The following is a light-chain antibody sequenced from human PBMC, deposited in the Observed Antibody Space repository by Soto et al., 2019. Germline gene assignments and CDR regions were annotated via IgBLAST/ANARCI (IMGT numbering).Light chain of an antibody. CDR2: EVS. V-gene: IGLV2-8*01. J-gene: IGLJ1*01. Sequence: QSVLTQPPSASGSPGQSVTISCTGTSSDVGGYYYVSWYQQHPGKAPKLMIYEVSKRPSGVPDRFSGSKSGNTASLTVSGLQAEDESDYYCSSYAGTNTPYGFGTGTKVTV. CDR1: SSDVGGYYY. CDR3: SSYAGTNTPYG.